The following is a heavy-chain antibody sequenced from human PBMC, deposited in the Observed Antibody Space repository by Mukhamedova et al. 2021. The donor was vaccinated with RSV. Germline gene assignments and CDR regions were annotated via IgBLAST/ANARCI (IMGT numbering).Heavy chain of an antibody. Sequence: VRQASGKGLEWVGRIRTKASNYATAYGESVEGRFTFSRDDSKNTAYLQMNSLKTEDTAMYYCTRPYDFCTGHLSFDPWGQGTLVT. V-gene: IGHV3-73*01. CDR3: TRPYDFCTGHLSFDP. D-gene: IGHD3/OR15-3a*01. CDR2: IRTKASNYAT. J-gene: IGHJ5*02.